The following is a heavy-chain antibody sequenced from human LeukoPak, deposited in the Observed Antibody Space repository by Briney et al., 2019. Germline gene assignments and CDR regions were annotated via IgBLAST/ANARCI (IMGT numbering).Heavy chain of an antibody. J-gene: IGHJ4*02. D-gene: IGHD3-22*01. CDR1: GFTFSSYA. CDR2: ICADGGST. Sequence: GGSLRLSCAASGFTFSSYAMSWVRQAPGKGLEWVSVICADGGSTYYADSVRGRFTISRDNSKNTLYLQMNSLRAEDTAVYYCAKANYYDSSGHFDYWGQGTLVTVSS. V-gene: IGHV3-23*01. CDR3: AKANYYDSSGHFDY.